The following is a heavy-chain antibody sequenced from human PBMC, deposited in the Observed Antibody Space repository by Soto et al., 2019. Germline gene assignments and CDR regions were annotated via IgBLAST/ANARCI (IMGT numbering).Heavy chain of an antibody. CDR3: ARVVYFDRSAYGL. V-gene: IGHV3-21*04. D-gene: IGHD3-22*01. CDR1: GFSFSGYN. CDR2: ISGDSNYI. J-gene: IGHJ3*01. Sequence: GGSLRLSCAASGFSFSGYNMNWVRQAPEKGLEWVSSISGDSNYIYYADSVQGRFTISRDNAKNSVYLQKNSLTAEDTAVYYCARVVYFDRSAYGLWGQGTMVTVSS.